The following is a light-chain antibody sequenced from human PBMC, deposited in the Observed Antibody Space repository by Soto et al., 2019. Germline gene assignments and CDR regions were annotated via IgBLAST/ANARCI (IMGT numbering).Light chain of an antibody. CDR2: AVY. Sequence: QSVGTQPASVSGSPGQSIAISCTGTNSDVGAHDLVSWYQHHPGKAPRLMIYAVYNRPSGVSDRFSGSKSANTASLTISGLQAEDEADYYCSSYTTSTTILFGGGTQLTVL. CDR3: SSYTTSTTIL. J-gene: IGLJ2*01. CDR1: NSDVGAHDL. V-gene: IGLV2-14*01.